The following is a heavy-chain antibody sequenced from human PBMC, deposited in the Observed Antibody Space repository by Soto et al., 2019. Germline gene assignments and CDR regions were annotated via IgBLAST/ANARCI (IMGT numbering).Heavy chain of an antibody. V-gene: IGHV3-23*01. D-gene: IGHD2-2*01. CDR2: ISASGGRP. Sequence: DVQLLESGGGLVQPGGSLGLPFAAPGFTFRSYTMTWVRRAPGKGLEWISTISASGGRPSYADSVQGRFIISRDNPMNTVYLQMSSLRAEDTAMYYCAKARCSTSDCYVPDSWGQGTLVTVSS. J-gene: IGHJ5*01. CDR3: AKARCSTSDCYVPDS. CDR1: GFTFRSYT.